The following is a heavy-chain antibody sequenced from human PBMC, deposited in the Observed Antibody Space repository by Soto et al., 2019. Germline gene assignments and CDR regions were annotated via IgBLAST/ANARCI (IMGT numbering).Heavy chain of an antibody. D-gene: IGHD1-20*01. J-gene: IGHJ4*02. Sequence: VGSLRLSCAASWFTFSGSAMHWVRQASGKGLEWVGRIRSKANSYATAYAASVKGRFTISRDDSKNTAYLQMNSLKTEDTAVYYCTSSGYYWNQARHFGYWGQGTLVTVSS. CDR2: IRSKANSYAT. V-gene: IGHV3-73*01. CDR3: TSSGYYWNQARHFGY. CDR1: WFTFSGSA.